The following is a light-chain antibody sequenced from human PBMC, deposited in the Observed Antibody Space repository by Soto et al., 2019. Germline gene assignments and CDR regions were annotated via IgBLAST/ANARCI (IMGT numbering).Light chain of an antibody. CDR1: SSDVGRYNY. J-gene: IGLJ2*01. V-gene: IGLV2-11*01. CDR2: DVS. Sequence: QSVLTQPRSVSGSPGQSVTISCSGASSDVGRYNYVSWYQQHPGKAPKLMIYDVSQRPSGVPDRFSGSKSGNTASLTISGLQAEDEADYYCCSYAGSYTLIFGGGTQLTVL. CDR3: CSYAGSYTLI.